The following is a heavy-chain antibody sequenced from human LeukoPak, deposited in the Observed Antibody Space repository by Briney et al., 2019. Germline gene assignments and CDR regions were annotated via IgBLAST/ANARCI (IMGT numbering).Heavy chain of an antibody. J-gene: IGHJ4*02. Sequence: GASVKVSCKASGYTFTGYYMHWVRQAPGQGLEWMGWINPNSGGTNYAQKFQGRVTMTTDTSTSTADMELRSLRSDDTAVYYCARVAHDYGDFLAGGDDYWGQGTLVTVSS. CDR3: ARVAHDYGDFLAGGDDY. D-gene: IGHD4-17*01. CDR2: INPNSGGT. CDR1: GYTFTGYY. V-gene: IGHV1-2*02.